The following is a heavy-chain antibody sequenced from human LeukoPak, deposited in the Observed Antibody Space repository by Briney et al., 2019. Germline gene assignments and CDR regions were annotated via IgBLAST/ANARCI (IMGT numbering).Heavy chain of an antibody. D-gene: IGHD4-17*01. V-gene: IGHV3-7*01. CDR3: VRLFGGVTTFDY. Sequence: GGSLRLSCAASGFTFSSYAMSWVRQAPGKGLDWVASINQDGSAEYYVDSVRGRFTISRDNAKNSLYLQVNSLRVDDTAVYYCVRLFGGVTTFDYWGQGTLVTVSS. CDR2: INQDGSAE. CDR1: GFTFSSYA. J-gene: IGHJ4*02.